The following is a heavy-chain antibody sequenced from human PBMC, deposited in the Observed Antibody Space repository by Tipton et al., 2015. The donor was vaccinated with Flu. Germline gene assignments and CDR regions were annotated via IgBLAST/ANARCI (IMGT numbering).Heavy chain of an antibody. V-gene: IGHV4-31*03. CDR3: ARGRGYCSGGSCRGYYGMDV. CDR2: IYYSGST. D-gene: IGHD2-15*01. CDR1: GGSISSGGYY. Sequence: TLSLTCTVSGGSISSGGYYWSWIRQHPGKGLEWIGYIYYSGSTYYNPSLKSRVTISVDTSKNQFSLKLSSVTAADTAVYYCARGRGYCSGGSCRGYYGMDVWGQGTTVTVSS. J-gene: IGHJ6*02.